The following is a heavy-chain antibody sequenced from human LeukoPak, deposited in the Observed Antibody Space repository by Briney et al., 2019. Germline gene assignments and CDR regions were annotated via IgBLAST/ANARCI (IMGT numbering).Heavy chain of an antibody. CDR2: IYPGDSDT. J-gene: IGHJ4*02. Sequence: GASLKISCKGSGYSFTSYWIGWVRQMPGKGLEWMGIIYPGDSDTRYSPSFQGQVTISADKSISTAYLQWSSLKASDTAMYYCARLQPGIAVAGPSDYWGQGTLVTVSS. D-gene: IGHD6-19*01. V-gene: IGHV5-51*01. CDR1: GYSFTSYW. CDR3: ARLQPGIAVAGPSDY.